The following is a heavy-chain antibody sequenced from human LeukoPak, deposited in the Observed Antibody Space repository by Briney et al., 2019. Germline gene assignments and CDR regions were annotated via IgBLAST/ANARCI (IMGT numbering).Heavy chain of an antibody. CDR3: ARYSSGGDYFDH. CDR1: GGSISGYF. V-gene: IGHV4-59*08. J-gene: IGHJ4*02. D-gene: IGHD6-19*01. Sequence: SETLSLTCTVSGGSISGYFWSWIRQPPGKGLEWIGFIYYSGSTNYNPSLKSRVTISIDTSKNQFSLRLSSVTAADTAVYYCARYSSGGDYFDHWGQGNLVTVSS. CDR2: IYYSGST.